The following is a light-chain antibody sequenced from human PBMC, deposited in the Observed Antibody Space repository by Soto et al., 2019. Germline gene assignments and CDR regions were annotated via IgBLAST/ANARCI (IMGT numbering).Light chain of an antibody. J-gene: IGKJ2*01. CDR2: DAS. V-gene: IGKV3-11*01. CDR3: QQRSNWPRT. CDR1: QSVSSY. Sequence: EIVLTQSPATLSLSPGERATLSCSASQSVSSYFAWYQQKPGQAPRLLIYDASNRATGIPARFSGSGSGTDFTLTISSLEPEDFAVYYCQQRSNWPRTFGQGTKLEIK.